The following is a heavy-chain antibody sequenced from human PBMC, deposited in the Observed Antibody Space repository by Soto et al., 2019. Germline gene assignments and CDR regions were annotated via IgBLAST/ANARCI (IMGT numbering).Heavy chain of an antibody. CDR1: TYMFSNYG. J-gene: IGHJ6*02. Sequence: SLKVSCKTSTYMFSNYGVSWVRQAPGQGLEWMGWISAYNGNTNYAQKFKGRVTLTTDTPTSTAYMELRSLRSDDTAVYYCARDTYYYQSGSYDNAGMDVWGQGTTVTVSS. CDR3: ARDTYYYQSGSYDNAGMDV. V-gene: IGHV1-18*01. D-gene: IGHD3-10*01. CDR2: ISAYNGNT.